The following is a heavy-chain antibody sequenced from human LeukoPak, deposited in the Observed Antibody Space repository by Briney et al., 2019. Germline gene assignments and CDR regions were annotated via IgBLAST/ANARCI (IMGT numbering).Heavy chain of an antibody. V-gene: IGHV1-69*05. Sequence: SVKVSCKASGGTFSSYAISWVRQAPGQGLEWMGGIIPIFGTASYAQKFQGRVTMTRDTSTSTVYMELSSLRSEDTAVYYCARDQGPGRAFDIWGQGTMVTVSS. CDR3: ARDQGPGRAFDI. J-gene: IGHJ3*02. CDR2: IIPIFGTA. CDR1: GGTFSSYA.